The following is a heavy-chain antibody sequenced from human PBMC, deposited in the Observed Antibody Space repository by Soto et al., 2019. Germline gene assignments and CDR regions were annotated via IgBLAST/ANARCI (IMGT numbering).Heavy chain of an antibody. CDR2: INHSGST. CDR3: ARASRGLPFYYLDV. V-gene: IGHV4-34*01. J-gene: IGHJ6*03. CDR1: GGSFSGYY. Sequence: TSETLSLTCAVYGGSFSGYYWSWIRQPPGKGLEWIGDINHSGSTNYNPSLKSRATIFIDTSKNQFSLRLSSVSAADTADYFCARASRGLPFYYLDVWGKGTTVTVSS.